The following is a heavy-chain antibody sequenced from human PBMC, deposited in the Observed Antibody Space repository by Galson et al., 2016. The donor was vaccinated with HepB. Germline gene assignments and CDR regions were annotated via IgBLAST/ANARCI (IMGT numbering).Heavy chain of an antibody. CDR1: GFSFRNYG. V-gene: IGHV3-30*18. CDR2: ISDDGTNK. J-gene: IGHJ4*02. Sequence: SLRLSCAASGFSFRNYGMHWVRQAPGKGLDWVSAISDDGTNKYYADSVKGRFTISRDNSKNTLFLQMHSLRADDTAVYYCAKSVLEYDILTGYYRRGADYWGQGTLVTVSS. D-gene: IGHD3-9*01. CDR3: AKSVLEYDILTGYYRRGADY.